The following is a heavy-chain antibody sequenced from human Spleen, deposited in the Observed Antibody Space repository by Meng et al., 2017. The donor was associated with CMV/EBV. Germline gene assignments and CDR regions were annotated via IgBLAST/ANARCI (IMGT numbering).Heavy chain of an antibody. J-gene: IGHJ5*02. D-gene: IGHD2-2*01. Sequence: SETLSLTCIVSGGSISSYYWSWIRQPPGKGLEWIGYIYYSGSTNYNPSLKSRVTISVDTSKNQFSLKLSSVTAADTAVYYCARTDFPLGYCSSTSCYGYWFDPWGQGTLVTVSS. CDR1: GGSISSYY. CDR3: ARTDFPLGYCSSTSCYGYWFDP. CDR2: IYYSGST. V-gene: IGHV4-59*01.